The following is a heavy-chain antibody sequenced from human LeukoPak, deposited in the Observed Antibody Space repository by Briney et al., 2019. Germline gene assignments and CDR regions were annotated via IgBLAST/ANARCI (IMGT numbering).Heavy chain of an antibody. J-gene: IGHJ6*02. V-gene: IGHV4-61*09. CDR2: IYTRGST. CDR1: GGSISSGSYY. Sequence: SETLSLTCTVSGGSISSGSYYWSWIRQPAGKGLERIGHIYTRGSTNYNPSLKSRVTISVDTSKNQFSLKLSSVTAADTAVYYCARSFLDTAIPYGMDVWGQGTTVTVSS. D-gene: IGHD5-18*01. CDR3: ARSFLDTAIPYGMDV.